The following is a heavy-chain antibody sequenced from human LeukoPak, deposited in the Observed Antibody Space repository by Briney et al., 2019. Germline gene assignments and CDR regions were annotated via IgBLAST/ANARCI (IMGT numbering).Heavy chain of an antibody. CDR3: ARGLFRSDYFDY. CDR1: GGSISSSSYY. V-gene: IGHV4-39*01. D-gene: IGHD2-15*01. J-gene: IGHJ4*02. Sequence: SETLSLTCTVSGGSISSSSYYWGWIRQPPGKGLEWIGGIYYSGSTYYNPSLKSRVTISVDTSKNQFSLKLSSVTAADTAVYYCARGLFRSDYFDYWGQGTLVTVSS. CDR2: IYYSGST.